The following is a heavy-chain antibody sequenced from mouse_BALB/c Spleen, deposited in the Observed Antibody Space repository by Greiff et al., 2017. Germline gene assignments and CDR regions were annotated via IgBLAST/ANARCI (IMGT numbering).Heavy chain of an antibody. V-gene: IGHV5-6-3*01. J-gene: IGHJ3*01. CDR3: ARDWDFFAY. CDR1: GFTFSSYG. CDR2: INSNGGST. D-gene: IGHD4-1*01. Sequence: EVQLQQSGGGLVQPGGSLKLSCAASGFTFSSYGMSWVRQTPDKRLELVATINSNGGSTYYPDSVKGRFTISRDNAKNTLYLQMSSLKSEDTAMYYCARDWDFFAYWGQGTLVTVSA.